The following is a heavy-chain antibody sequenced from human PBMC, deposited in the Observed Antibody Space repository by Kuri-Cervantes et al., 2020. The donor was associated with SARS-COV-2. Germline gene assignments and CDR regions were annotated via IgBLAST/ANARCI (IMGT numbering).Heavy chain of an antibody. D-gene: IGHD2-2*01. V-gene: IGHV1-3*04. CDR1: GYTFTGYY. J-gene: IGHJ3*02. CDR3: AREAGYCDSGRCYGLDAFDI. CDR2: INTATGNT. Sequence: ASVKVSCKASGYTFTGYYVHWVRQAPGQGLEWMGWINTATGNTHYSQKFQGRVTITRDTAASTEFMELNSLRSEDTAVYYCAREAGYCDSGRCYGLDAFDIWGQGTMVTVSS.